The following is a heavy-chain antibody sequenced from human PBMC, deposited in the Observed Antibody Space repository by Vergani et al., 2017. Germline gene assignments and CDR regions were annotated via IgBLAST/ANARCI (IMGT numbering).Heavy chain of an antibody. CDR1: GFTFSSYG. Sequence: QVQLVESGGGVVQPGRSLRLSCAASGFTFSSYGMHWVRQAPGKGLEWVAVIWYDGSNKYYADSVKGRFTISRYNYKNTLYLQMNSLRAEDTAVYYCARCPAETAMAADSYYMDVWDKGTTVTVSS. D-gene: IGHD5-18*01. V-gene: IGHV3-33*01. J-gene: IGHJ6*03. CDR3: ARCPAETAMAADSYYMDV. CDR2: IWYDGSNK.